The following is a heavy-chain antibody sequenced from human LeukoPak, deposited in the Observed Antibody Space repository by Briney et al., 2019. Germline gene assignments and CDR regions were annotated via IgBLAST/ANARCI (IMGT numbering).Heavy chain of an antibody. V-gene: IGHV4-4*07. Sequence: PSETLSLTCAVSGASISSYYWTWIRQPAGKGLEWIGRIHTSGSTNHNPSLKSRVTMSVDTSNNQFSLKLSSVTAADTAVYYCARAKTVLWFGELLKGTTNWFDPWGQGTLVTVSS. CDR2: IHTSGST. CDR1: GASISSYY. J-gene: IGHJ5*02. D-gene: IGHD3-10*01. CDR3: ARAKTVLWFGELLKGTTNWFDP.